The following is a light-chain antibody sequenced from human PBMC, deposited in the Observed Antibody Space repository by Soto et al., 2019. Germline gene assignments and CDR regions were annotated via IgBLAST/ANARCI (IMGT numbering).Light chain of an antibody. Sequence: EIVMTQSPATLSVSPGERATLSCSASQSVSSNLAWYQQKPGQAPRLLIYGASTRATGSPARFSGSGSGTEFTLTSCSLPSEDFAVYYCQQYNNCPSFGGGTKVEIK. CDR3: QQYNNCPS. CDR1: QSVSSN. CDR2: GAS. J-gene: IGKJ4*01. V-gene: IGKV3-15*01.